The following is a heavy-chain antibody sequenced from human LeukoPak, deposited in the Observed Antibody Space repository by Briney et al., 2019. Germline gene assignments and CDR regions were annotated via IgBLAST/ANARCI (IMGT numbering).Heavy chain of an antibody. CDR2: IRYDGSYK. D-gene: IGHD3-10*01. Sequence: GGSLRLSCAASGFTFSSYGMHWVRQAPGKGLEWVAFIRYDGSYKYYADSVKGRFTISRDNAKNSLYLQMNSLRAEDTAVYYCARDGEVRGVLTSGFDYWGQGTLVTVSS. CDR1: GFTFSSYG. CDR3: ARDGEVRGVLTSGFDY. V-gene: IGHV3-30*02. J-gene: IGHJ4*02.